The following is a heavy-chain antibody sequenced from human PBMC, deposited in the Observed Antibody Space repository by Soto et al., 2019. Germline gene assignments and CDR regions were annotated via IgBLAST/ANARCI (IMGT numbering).Heavy chain of an antibody. CDR3: TTDNPPDYDILTGYYVYWEGSQADY. V-gene: IGHV3-15*01. J-gene: IGHJ4*02. CDR2: IKSKTDGGTT. D-gene: IGHD3-9*01. CDR1: GFTFSNAW. Sequence: GGSLRLSCAASGFTFSNAWMSWVRQAPGKGLEWVGRIKSKTDGGTTDYAAPVKGRFTISRDDSKNTPYLQMNSLKTEDTAVYYCTTDNPPDYDILTGYYVYWEGSQADYWGQGTLVTVSS.